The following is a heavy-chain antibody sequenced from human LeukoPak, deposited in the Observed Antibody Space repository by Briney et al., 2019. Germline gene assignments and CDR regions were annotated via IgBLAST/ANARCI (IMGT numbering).Heavy chain of an antibody. V-gene: IGHV3-53*01. CDR3: ARFSVYYYYMDV. J-gene: IGHJ6*03. Sequence: GRSLRLSCAASGFTFSSYAMHWVRQAPGKGLEWVSVIYSGGSTYYADSVKGRFTISRDNSKNTLYLQMNSLRAEDTAVYYCARFSVYYYYMDVWGKGTTVTISS. CDR1: GFTFSSYA. D-gene: IGHD3-10*01. CDR2: IYSGGST.